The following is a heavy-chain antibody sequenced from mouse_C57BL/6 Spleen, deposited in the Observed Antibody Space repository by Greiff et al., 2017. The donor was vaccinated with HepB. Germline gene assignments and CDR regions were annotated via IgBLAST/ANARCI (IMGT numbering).Heavy chain of an antibody. CDR1: GFTFNTYA. D-gene: IGHD1-1*01. V-gene: IGHV10-3*01. CDR2: IRSKSSNYAT. J-gene: IGHJ4*01. Sequence: EVKLVESGGGLVQPKGSLKLSCAASGFTFNTYAMHWVRQAPGKGLEWVARIRSKSSNYATYYADSVKDRFTISRDDSQSMRYLQMNNLKTEDTAMYFWVRVPPTTVVEGYYAMDYWGQGTSVTVSS. CDR3: VRVPPTTVVEGYYAMDY.